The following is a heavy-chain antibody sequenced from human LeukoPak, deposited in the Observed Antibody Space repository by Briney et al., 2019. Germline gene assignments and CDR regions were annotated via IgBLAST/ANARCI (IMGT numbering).Heavy chain of an antibody. CDR2: IVVGSGNT. Sequence: SVKVSCKASGFTFTNSSVQWVRQARGQRLEWIGWIVVGSGNTNYAQKFQERVTITRDMSTSTAYMELSSLRSEDTAVYYCAVGGVFNWNWWAFDIWGQGTMVTVSS. V-gene: IGHV1-58*01. CDR1: GFTFTNSS. D-gene: IGHD1-1*01. J-gene: IGHJ3*02. CDR3: AVGGVFNWNWWAFDI.